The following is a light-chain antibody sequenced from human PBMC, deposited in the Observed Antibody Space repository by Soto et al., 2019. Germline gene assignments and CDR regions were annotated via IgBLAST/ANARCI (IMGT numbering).Light chain of an antibody. CDR2: DAS. Sequence: DIQMTQSPSSLSASVGDRVTITCQASQDISNFLNWYQQKPGKAPKLLIYDASNLETGVPSRFSGSESGTDITFTISSLQPEDIATYYCQQYDNLPPTVGQGTRLEIK. CDR1: QDISNF. CDR3: QQYDNLPPT. J-gene: IGKJ5*01. V-gene: IGKV1-33*01.